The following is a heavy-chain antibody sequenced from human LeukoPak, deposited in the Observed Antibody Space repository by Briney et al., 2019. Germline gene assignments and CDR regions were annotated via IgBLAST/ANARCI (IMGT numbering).Heavy chain of an antibody. V-gene: IGHV1-3*01. D-gene: IGHD3-10*01. CDR1: GYTFTSYA. Sequence: ASVRVSCKASGYTFTSYAMHWVRQAPGQRLEWMGWINAGNGNTKYSQKFQGRVTITRDTSASTAYMELSSLRSEDTPVYYCASKGRLLWFGESSGPFDYWGQGTLVTVSS. CDR2: INAGNGNT. J-gene: IGHJ4*02. CDR3: ASKGRLLWFGESSGPFDY.